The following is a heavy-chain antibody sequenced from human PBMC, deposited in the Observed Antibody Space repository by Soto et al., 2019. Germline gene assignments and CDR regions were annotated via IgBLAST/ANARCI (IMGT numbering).Heavy chain of an antibody. J-gene: IGHJ4*02. CDR3: ARGQGRYDSSGWRGRFFDY. CDR1: GGCFSGYY. CDR2: INHSGST. V-gene: IGHV4-34*01. D-gene: IGHD3-22*01. Sequence: SETLSLTCAVYGGCFSGYYWSGIRQRPGKGLEWIGEINHSGSTDYNPSLKSRVTISVDTSKNQFSLKLSSVTAADTAVYYCARGQGRYDSSGWRGRFFDYWGQGTLVTVS.